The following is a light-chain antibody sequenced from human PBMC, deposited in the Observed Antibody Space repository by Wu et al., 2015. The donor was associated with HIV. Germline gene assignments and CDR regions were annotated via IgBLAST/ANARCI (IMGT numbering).Light chain of an antibody. CDR3: QQYGSSPLT. CDR1: QSVSSSY. Sequence: EIVLTQFPGTLSLSPGERATLSCRASQSVSSSYLVWYQQKPGQAPRLLIFSASGRATGLPDRFSGSGSGTDFTLTISRLEPEDFAVYYCQQYGSSPLTFGGGTTVEIK. CDR2: SAS. V-gene: IGKV3-20*01. J-gene: IGKJ4*01.